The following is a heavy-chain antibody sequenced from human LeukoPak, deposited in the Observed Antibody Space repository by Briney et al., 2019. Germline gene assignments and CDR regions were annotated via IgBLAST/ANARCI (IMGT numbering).Heavy chain of an antibody. CDR1: GFAFSGYV. CDR2: IAGDGIHA. J-gene: IGHJ5*02. Sequence: EGTLRFSCASSGFAFSGYVRSRGRRAPAKGLNCISGIAGDGIHAYYADSVKGRFTISRDNSKNTLYLQMNNLKAEDTALYFCAKDGLYFDGSTHMYHLDTWGQGTLVDVSS. D-gene: IGHD3-9*01. CDR3: AKDGLYFDGSTHMYHLDT. V-gene: IGHV3-23*01.